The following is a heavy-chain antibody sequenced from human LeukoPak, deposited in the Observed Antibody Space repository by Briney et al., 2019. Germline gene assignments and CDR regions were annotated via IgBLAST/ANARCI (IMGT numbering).Heavy chain of an antibody. V-gene: IGHV4-39*01. Sequence: SETLSLTCTVSGGSISSNNYYWGWIRQPPGKGLEWIGSIYNSGSTYYNPSLKSRVTISVDTSKNQFALKLSSVTAADTAVYYCARRDGSGSYWYCWGQGTLVTVSP. CDR1: GGSISSNNYY. CDR2: IYNSGST. J-gene: IGHJ4*02. CDR3: ARRDGSGSYWYC. D-gene: IGHD3-10*01.